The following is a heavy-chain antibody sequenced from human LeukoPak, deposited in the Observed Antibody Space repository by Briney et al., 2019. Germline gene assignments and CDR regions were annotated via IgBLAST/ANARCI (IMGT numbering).Heavy chain of an antibody. CDR3: ARARDYPYYFDY. J-gene: IGHJ4*02. Sequence: PSETLSLTCTVSGDPISSYYGMWIPQPRGKGVEGIGYIYYNGSTNYNPSLKSRVTISVDTSKNQFSLKLSSVTAGGTAVYYCARARDYPYYFDYWRRGTMVSVSS. CDR2: IYYNGST. D-gene: IGHD4-11*01. V-gene: IGHV4-59*01. CDR1: GDPISSYY.